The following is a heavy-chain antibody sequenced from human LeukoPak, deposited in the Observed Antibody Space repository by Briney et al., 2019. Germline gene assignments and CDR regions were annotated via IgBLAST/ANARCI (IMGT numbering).Heavy chain of an antibody. D-gene: IGHD4-17*01. J-gene: IGHJ4*02. CDR1: GFTFSSYS. CDR3: ARDYYGDYIDY. CDR2: ISSSSSYI. Sequence: PGGSLRLSCAASGFTFSSYSMNWVRQAPGKGLEWVSSISSSSSYIYYADSVKGRFTIFRDNSKNTLYLQMNSLRGEDTAVYYCARDYYGDYIDYWGQGTLVTVSS. V-gene: IGHV3-21*04.